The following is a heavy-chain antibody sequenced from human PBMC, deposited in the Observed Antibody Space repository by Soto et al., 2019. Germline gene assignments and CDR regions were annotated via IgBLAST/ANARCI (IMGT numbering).Heavy chain of an antibody. V-gene: IGHV3-21*01. CDR2: ISSSSSYI. D-gene: IGHD2-15*01. J-gene: IGHJ4*02. CDR1: GFTFSSYS. CDR3: ARDLLSFYCSGGSCYSLGY. Sequence: GGSLRLSCAASGFTFSSYSMNWVRQAPGKGLEWVSSISSSSSYIYYADSVKGRFTISRDNAKNSLYLQMNSLRAEDTAVYYCARDLLSFYCSGGSCYSLGYWGQGTLVTV.